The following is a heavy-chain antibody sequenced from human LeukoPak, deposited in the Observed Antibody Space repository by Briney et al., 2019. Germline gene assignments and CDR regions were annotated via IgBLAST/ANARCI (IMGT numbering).Heavy chain of an antibody. V-gene: IGHV1-3*01. Sequence: ASVKVSCKASGYTFTSYAMHWVRQAPGQRLEWMGWINAGNGNTKYSQKFQGRVTITRDTSASTAYMELSSLRSEDTAVYYCARDLVSGSYYAYFDYWGQGTLVTVSS. CDR1: GYTFTSYA. J-gene: IGHJ4*02. CDR3: ARDLVSGSYYAYFDY. D-gene: IGHD1-26*01. CDR2: INAGNGNT.